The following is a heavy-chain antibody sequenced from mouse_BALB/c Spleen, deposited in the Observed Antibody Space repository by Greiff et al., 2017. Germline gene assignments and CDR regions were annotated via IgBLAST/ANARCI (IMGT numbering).Heavy chain of an antibody. CDR1: GFDFSRYW. CDR2: INPDSSTI. J-gene: IGHJ4*01. V-gene: IGHV4-1*02. CDR3: ARPGITTVVGGDY. Sequence: EVMLLESGGGLVQPGGSLKLSCAASGFDFSRYWMSWVRQAPGKGLEWIGEINPDSSTINYTQSLKDKFIISRDNAKNTLYLQMRKVRSEDTALYYCARPGITTVVGGDYWGQGTSVTVSS. D-gene: IGHD1-1*01.